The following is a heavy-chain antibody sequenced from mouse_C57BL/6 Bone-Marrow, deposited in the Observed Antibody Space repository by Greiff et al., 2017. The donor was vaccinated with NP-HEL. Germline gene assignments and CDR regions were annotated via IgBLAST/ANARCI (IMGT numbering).Heavy chain of an antibody. CDR2: IDPSDSET. V-gene: IGHV1-52*01. Sequence: VQLQQPGAELVRPGSSVKLSCKASGYTFTSYWMHWVKQRPIQGLEWIGNIDPSDSETHYNQQFKDKATLTVDKSSSTAYMQLSSLTSEDSAVYYCARGGFITTVVEDWYFDVWGTGTTVTVSS. CDR1: GYTFTSYW. D-gene: IGHD1-1*01. CDR3: ARGGFITTVVEDWYFDV. J-gene: IGHJ1*03.